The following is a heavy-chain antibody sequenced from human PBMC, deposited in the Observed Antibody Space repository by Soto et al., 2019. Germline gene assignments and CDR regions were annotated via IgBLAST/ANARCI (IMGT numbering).Heavy chain of an antibody. D-gene: IGHD5-18*01. CDR3: ARDPLIQQFAY. J-gene: IGHJ4*02. Sequence: TSSKVSCEASGDTLASYGISWVRQAPGQGLEWMGWISAYNGNTNYAQKLQGRVTMTTDTSTSTAYMELRSLRSDDTAVYYCARDPLIQQFAYWGQGTLVSVSA. CDR2: ISAYNGNT. V-gene: IGHV1-18*01. CDR1: GDTLASYG.